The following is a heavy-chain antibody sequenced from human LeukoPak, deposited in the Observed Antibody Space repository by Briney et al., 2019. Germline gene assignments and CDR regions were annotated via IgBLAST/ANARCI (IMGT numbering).Heavy chain of an antibody. Sequence: PSETLSLTCTVSGGSISGYYWCWLRQPPGKGLEWIGYIYYSGITNYNPSLKSRVTISLDTSKSQFSLKLASVTAADTAVYYCARHGYCGAECYTYFDSWGQGTLVSVSS. V-gene: IGHV4-59*08. CDR3: ARHGYCGAECYTYFDS. D-gene: IGHD2-21*01. CDR1: GGSISGYY. CDR2: IYYSGIT. J-gene: IGHJ4*02.